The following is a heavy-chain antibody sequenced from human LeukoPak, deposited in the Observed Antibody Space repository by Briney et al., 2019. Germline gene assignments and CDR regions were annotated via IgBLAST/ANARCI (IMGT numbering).Heavy chain of an antibody. V-gene: IGHV3-33*01. CDR2: VWYDGTNK. J-gene: IGHJ3*01. Sequence: GRSLRPSCAASGFPFNVYGMHWVHQAPGKGLEWVALVWYDGTNKYYADSVKGRFTISRDNSKNTLYLQMNSLRADDTAVYYCVRGPIENAFDVWGQGTMVTVSS. CDR3: VRGPIENAFDV. D-gene: IGHD5-24*01. CDR1: GFPFNVYG.